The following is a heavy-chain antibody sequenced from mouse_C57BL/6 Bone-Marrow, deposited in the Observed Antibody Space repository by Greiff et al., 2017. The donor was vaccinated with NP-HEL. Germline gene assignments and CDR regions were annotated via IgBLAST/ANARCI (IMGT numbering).Heavy chain of an antibody. CDR1: GFTFSDYG. CDR2: ISSGSSTI. CDR3: ARKFLYYDYFAY. Sequence: DVKLVESGGGLVKPGGSLKLSCAASGFTFSDYGMHWVRQAPEKGLEWVAYISSGSSTIYYADTVKGRFTISRDNAKNTLFLQMTSLRSEDTAMYYCARKFLYYDYFAYWGQGTLVTVSA. J-gene: IGHJ3*01. D-gene: IGHD2-4*01. V-gene: IGHV5-17*01.